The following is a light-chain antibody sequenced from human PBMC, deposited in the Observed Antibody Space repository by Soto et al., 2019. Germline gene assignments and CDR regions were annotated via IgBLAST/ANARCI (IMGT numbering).Light chain of an antibody. Sequence: DVVMTQSPDSLAVSLGERATINCKSSQSLLESGNNKDYLVWYQQKPGQPPKLLVYWAFMRESGVPDRFTGSGSGTDFTLTISSLQPEDVAIYYCQEYRANPYTFGQGTK. V-gene: IGKV4-1*01. CDR2: WAF. J-gene: IGKJ2*01. CDR1: QSLLESGNNKDY. CDR3: QEYRANPYT.